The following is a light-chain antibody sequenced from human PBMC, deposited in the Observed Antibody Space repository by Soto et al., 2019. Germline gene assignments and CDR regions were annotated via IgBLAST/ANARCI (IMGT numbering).Light chain of an antibody. CDR1: NIRSKS. V-gene: IGLV3-21*04. J-gene: IGLJ1*01. CDR2: YDS. CDR3: QVWDSSSDHRGV. Sequence: SYELTQPPSVSVAPGKTARITCGGNNIRSKSVHWYQQKPGQAPVLVIYYDSDRPSGIPERFSGSNSGNTATLTISRVEAGDEADYYCQVWDSSSDHRGVFGTGTKLTVL.